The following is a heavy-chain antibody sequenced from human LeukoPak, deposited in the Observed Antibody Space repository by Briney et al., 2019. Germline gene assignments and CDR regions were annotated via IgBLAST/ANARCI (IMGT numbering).Heavy chain of an antibody. CDR3: GRDFRDSLDY. CDR2: INPDSGGT. CDR1: GYTFTGYY. V-gene: IGHV1-2*02. J-gene: IGHJ4*02. Sequence: GASVKVSCKASGYTFTGYYMHWVQQAPGQGLEWMGWINPDSGGTNFAQKFQGRVTMTRDTSISTAYMELSRLRSDDTAVYYCGRDFRDSLDYWGQGTLVTVSS.